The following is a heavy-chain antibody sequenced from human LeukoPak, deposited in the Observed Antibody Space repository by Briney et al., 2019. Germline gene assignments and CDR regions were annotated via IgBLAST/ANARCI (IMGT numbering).Heavy chain of an antibody. CDR3: ARVLGYCSGGSCSFDY. Sequence: GGSLRLSCAASGFTFDDYTMHWVRQAPGKCLEWVSSISSSSSYIYYADSVKGRFTISRDNAKNSLYLQMNSLRAEDTAVYYCARVLGYCSGGSCSFDYWGQGTLVTVSS. D-gene: IGHD2-15*01. CDR2: ISSSSSYI. CDR1: GFTFDDYT. J-gene: IGHJ4*02. V-gene: IGHV3-21*01.